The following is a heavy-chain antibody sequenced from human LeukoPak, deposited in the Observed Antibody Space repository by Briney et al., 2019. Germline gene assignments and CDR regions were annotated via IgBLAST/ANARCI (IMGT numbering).Heavy chain of an antibody. D-gene: IGHD1-26*01. V-gene: IGHV3-23*01. CDR1: GFTFNNYV. Sequence: GGSLRLSCVASGFTFNNYVMNWVRQAPGKGLEWLATIYGSGVSISYADSVKGRFTISRDNSNNTLYLQMNSLRAEDTAMYYCAKDLGWELPAEAYWGQGSLVTVSS. CDR3: AKDLGWELPAEAY. J-gene: IGHJ4*02. CDR2: IYGSGVSI.